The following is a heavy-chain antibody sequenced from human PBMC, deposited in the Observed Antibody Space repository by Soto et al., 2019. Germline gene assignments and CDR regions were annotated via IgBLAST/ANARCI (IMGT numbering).Heavy chain of an antibody. V-gene: IGHV1-46*03. J-gene: IGHJ5*02. D-gene: IGHD1-26*01. CDR1: GYTFTSYY. Sequence: ASVKVSCKASGYTFTSYYMHWVRQAPGQGLEWMGIINPSGGTTSYAQQFQGRVTMTRDTSTSTVYMGLSSLRSEDTAVYYCARDSLLGFDPWGQGTLVTVSS. CDR2: INPSGGTT. CDR3: ARDSLLGFDP.